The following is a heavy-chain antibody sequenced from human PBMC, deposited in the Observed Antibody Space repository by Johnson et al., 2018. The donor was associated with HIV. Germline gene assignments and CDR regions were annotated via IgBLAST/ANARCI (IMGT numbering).Heavy chain of an antibody. CDR2: ISWNSGSI. J-gene: IGHJ3*02. Sequence: VQLVESGGRLVQPGGSLRLSCAASGFSFSDYAMSWVRQAPGKGLEWVSGISWNSGSIGYADSVKGRFTISRDNAKNSRYLQRNSLRAEDTAVYYCARDGEDAFDIWGQGTMVTVSS. CDR1: GFSFSDYA. V-gene: IGHV3-48*04. D-gene: IGHD3-10*01. CDR3: ARDGEDAFDI.